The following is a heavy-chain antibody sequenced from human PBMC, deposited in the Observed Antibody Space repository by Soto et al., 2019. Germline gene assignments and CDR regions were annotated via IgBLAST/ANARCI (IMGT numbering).Heavy chain of an antibody. CDR2: IYWDDDK. CDR1: GFSLTTSGVG. V-gene: IGHV2-5*02. D-gene: IGHD3-3*01. Sequence: QITLNESGPTQVKPRQTLTLTCTFSGFSLTTSGVGVGWIRQSPGKAPEWLALIYWDDDKRYSPSLKSSLTITKDTSKNQVVLTMADLGPADTATYYCAHRVLRTVFGLVTTTAIYFDFWGQGTPVAVSS. CDR3: AHRVLRTVFGLVTTTAIYFDF. J-gene: IGHJ4*02.